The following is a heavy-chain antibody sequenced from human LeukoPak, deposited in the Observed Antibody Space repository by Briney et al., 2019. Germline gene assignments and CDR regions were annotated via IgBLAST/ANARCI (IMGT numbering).Heavy chain of an antibody. J-gene: IGHJ4*02. D-gene: IGHD3/OR15-3a*01. CDR2: IKPKAAGGTT. CDR1: GFXFSDAW. CDR3: TTLRTV. Sequence: PGGSLRLSCAASGFXFSDAWIHWVRQAPGKGLEWVGRIKPKAAGGTTESAVPVTGRFTISRDDSKKMVFLQMNSLTTEDTAVYYCTTLRTVRGQGTLVTVSS. V-gene: IGHV3-15*01.